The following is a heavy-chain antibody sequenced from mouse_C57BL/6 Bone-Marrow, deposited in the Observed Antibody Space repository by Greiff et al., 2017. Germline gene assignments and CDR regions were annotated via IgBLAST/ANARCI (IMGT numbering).Heavy chain of an antibody. CDR2: IWSGGST. Sequence: VKVVESGPGLVQPSQSLSITCTVSGFSLTSYGVHWVRQSPGKGLEWLGVIWSGGSTDYNAAFISRLSISKDNSKSQVFFKMNSLQADDTAIYYCARSPSTVPLYYFDYWGQGTTLTVSS. CDR1: GFSLTSYG. V-gene: IGHV2-2*01. CDR3: ARSPSTVPLYYFDY. D-gene: IGHD1-1*01. J-gene: IGHJ2*01.